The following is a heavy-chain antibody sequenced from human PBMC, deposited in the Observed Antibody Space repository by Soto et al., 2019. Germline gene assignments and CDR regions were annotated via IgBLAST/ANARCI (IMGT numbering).Heavy chain of an antibody. V-gene: IGHV4-34*01. CDR1: GGSFSGYY. CDR3: ARRGVRGMIVVAYDY. CDR2: INHSGST. D-gene: IGHD3-22*01. Sequence: SETLSLTCAVYGGSFSGYYWSWIRQPPGKGLEWIGEINHSGSTNYNPSLKGRVTISVDTSKNQFSLKLSSVTAADTAVFYCARRGVRGMIVVAYDYWGQGTLVTVSS. J-gene: IGHJ4*02.